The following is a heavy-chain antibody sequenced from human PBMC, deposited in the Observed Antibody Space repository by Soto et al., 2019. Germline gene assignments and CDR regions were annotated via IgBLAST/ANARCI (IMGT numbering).Heavy chain of an antibody. J-gene: IGHJ1*01. Sequence: QVHLVESGGGVVQPGRSLRLSCAASGFTFSNYAMHWVRQAPGKGLEWVAVIWYDGNNKYYVDSVKGRFTISRDNSKNTLDLQMDSLGAEDTAVYYCARDADYGGNDGYFQHWGQGTLVTVSS. V-gene: IGHV3-33*01. D-gene: IGHD4-17*01. CDR3: ARDADYGGNDGYFQH. CDR1: GFTFSNYA. CDR2: IWYDGNNK.